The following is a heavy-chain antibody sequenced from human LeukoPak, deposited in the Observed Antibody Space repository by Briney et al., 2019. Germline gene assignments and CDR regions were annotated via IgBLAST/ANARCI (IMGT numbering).Heavy chain of an antibody. V-gene: IGHV3-9*03. CDR2: ISWNSGSI. D-gene: IGHD1-14*01. CDR1: GFTFDDYA. CDR3: AKDTEAVGSLGYFDY. Sequence: GGSLRLSCAASGFTFDDYAMHWVRQAPGKGLEWVSGISWNSGSIGYADSVKGRFTISRNNAKNSLYLQMNSLRAEDMALYYCAKDTEAVGSLGYFDYWGQGTLVTVSS. J-gene: IGHJ4*02.